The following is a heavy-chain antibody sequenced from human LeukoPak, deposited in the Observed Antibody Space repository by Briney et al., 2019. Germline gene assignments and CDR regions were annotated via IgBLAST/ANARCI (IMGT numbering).Heavy chain of an antibody. V-gene: IGHV3-9*01. Sequence: PVRSLRLSRAASVFSLDDYAMHWVRQAPRAGREWVSGISWNSGNIAYADSVKGRFTISRDNAKNSLYLQLNSLRAEDTALYYCVKSRGAYSSGWYLYFDYWGQGTLVTVSS. CDR2: ISWNSGNI. CDR3: VKSRGAYSSGWYLYFDY. D-gene: IGHD6-19*01. J-gene: IGHJ4*02. CDR1: VFSLDDYA.